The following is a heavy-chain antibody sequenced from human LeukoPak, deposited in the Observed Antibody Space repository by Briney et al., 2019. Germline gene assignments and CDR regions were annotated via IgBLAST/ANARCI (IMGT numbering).Heavy chain of an antibody. CDR1: GFTFSSHW. D-gene: IGHD3-16*01. V-gene: IGHV3-74*03. CDR3: VRGSYGWAGTDY. Sequence: GGSLRLSCVASGFTFSSHWMHWVRQAPGKGLVWVSRLSNDETYIEYADSVKGRFTISGDNAKNMLHLQMNSLRVDDTAVYYCVRGSYGWAGTDYWGQGTLVTVSS. CDR2: LSNDETYI. J-gene: IGHJ4*02.